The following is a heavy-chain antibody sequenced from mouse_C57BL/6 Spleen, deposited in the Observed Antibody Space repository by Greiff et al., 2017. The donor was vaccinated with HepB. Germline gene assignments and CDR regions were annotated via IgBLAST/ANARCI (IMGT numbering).Heavy chain of an antibody. V-gene: IGHV1-81*01. CDR3: ARGDGYYDYAMDY. CDR2: IYPRSGNT. Sequence: QVHVKQSGAELARPGASVKLSCKASGYTFTSYGISWVKQRTGQGLEWIGEIYPRSGNTYYNEKFKGKATLTADKSSSTAYMELRSLTSEDSAVYFCARGDGYYDYAMDYWGQGTSVTVSS. J-gene: IGHJ4*01. D-gene: IGHD2-3*01. CDR1: GYTFTSYG.